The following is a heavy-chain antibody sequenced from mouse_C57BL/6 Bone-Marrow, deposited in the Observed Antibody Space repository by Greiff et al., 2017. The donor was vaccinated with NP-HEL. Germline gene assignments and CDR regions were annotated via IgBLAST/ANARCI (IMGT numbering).Heavy chain of an antibody. CDR1: GYTFTSSW. Sequence: QVHVKQPGAELVKPGASVKLSSKASGYTFTSSWMHWVKQRPGRGLEWIGRIDPNSGGTKYIEKFKSKATLTVDKPSSTAYMQLSSLTSEDSAVYYCARSGYGSSYGYFDVWGTGTTVTVSS. CDR2: IDPNSGGT. V-gene: IGHV1-62-3*01. D-gene: IGHD1-1*01. CDR3: ARSGYGSSYGYFDV. J-gene: IGHJ1*03.